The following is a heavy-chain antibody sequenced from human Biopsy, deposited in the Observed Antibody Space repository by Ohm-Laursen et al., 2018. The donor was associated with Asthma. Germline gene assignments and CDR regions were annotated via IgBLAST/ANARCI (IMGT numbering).Heavy chain of an antibody. D-gene: IGHD4-17*01. V-gene: IGHV1-24*01. CDR3: ASDFPKDYVRYNFQF. CDR1: GYSLTDLS. Sequence: ASVKVSCKISGYSLTDLSTHWVRQAPGQGLEWKGGHDHEEGGTVNARRFQGRVTMTEDTSTDTAYMELSSLSSDDTAVYYCASDFPKDYVRYNFQFWGQGTLVTVSS. J-gene: IGHJ4*02. CDR2: HDHEEGGT.